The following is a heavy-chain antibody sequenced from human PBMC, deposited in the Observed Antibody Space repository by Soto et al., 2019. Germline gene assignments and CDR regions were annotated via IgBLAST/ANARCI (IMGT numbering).Heavy chain of an antibody. CDR1: GGSFSGYY. D-gene: IGHD3-16*02. V-gene: IGHV4-34*01. CDR3: ARGGYDYVWGSYRRFDY. Sequence: PSETLSLTCAVYGGSFSGYYWSWSRQPPGKGLEWIGEINHSGSTNYNPSLKSRVTISVDTSKNQFSLKLSSVTAADTAVYYCARGGYDYVWGSYRRFDYWGQGTLVTVSS. CDR2: INHSGST. J-gene: IGHJ4*02.